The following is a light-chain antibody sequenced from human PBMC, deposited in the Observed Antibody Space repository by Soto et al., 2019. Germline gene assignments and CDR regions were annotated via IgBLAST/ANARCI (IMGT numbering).Light chain of an antibody. CDR3: ATWDDSLSAFYV. CDR1: SSHIGSNY. Sequence: QSVLTQQPSASGTPGQRVTISCSGSSSHIGSNYVYWYQQLPGTAPKLLIHTNNQRPSGVPDRVSGSKSGTSDTLAISGLRFEDEADYYCATWDDSLSAFYVFGAGTKLTVL. CDR2: TNN. J-gene: IGLJ1*01. V-gene: IGLV1-47*02.